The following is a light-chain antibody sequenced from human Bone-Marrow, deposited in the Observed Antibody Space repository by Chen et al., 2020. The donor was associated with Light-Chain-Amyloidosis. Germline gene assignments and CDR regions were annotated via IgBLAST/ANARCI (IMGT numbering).Light chain of an antibody. Sequence: EIVLTQSPGTLSLSPGEGANLACRASQTISSNYLTLYQQKFGQAHRLLIYGSSSRATGIPDRFTGSGSGTDFTLTLNRLEPEDFAMYYCQEYGTSPLTFGGGTKVEIK. J-gene: IGKJ4*01. CDR3: QEYGTSPLT. V-gene: IGKV3-20*01. CDR2: GSS. CDR1: QTISSNY.